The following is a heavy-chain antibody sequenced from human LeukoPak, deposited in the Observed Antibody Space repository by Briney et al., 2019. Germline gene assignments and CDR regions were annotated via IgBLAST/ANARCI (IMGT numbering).Heavy chain of an antibody. Sequence: GGSLRLSCAASGFTFSSYGMHWVRQAPGKGLEWVAVISYDGSNKYYADSVKGRFTISRDNSKNTLYLQMNSLRAEDTAVYYCAKGSIAALMQSRATWTFDYWGQGTLVTVSS. CDR2: ISYDGSNK. CDR3: AKGSIAALMQSRATWTFDY. V-gene: IGHV3-30*18. CDR1: GFTFSSYG. J-gene: IGHJ4*02. D-gene: IGHD6-6*01.